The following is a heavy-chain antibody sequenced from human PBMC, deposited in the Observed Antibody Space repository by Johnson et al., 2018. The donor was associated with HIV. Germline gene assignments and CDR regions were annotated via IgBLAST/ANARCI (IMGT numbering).Heavy chain of an antibody. CDR1: GFTFSSYG. V-gene: IGHV3-64*01. J-gene: IGHJ3*02. D-gene: IGHD6-19*01. CDR3: TTISQWLVPGTFDI. Sequence: EQLEESGGGVVRPGGSLRLSCAASGFTFSSYGMHWVRQAPGKGLEYVSAISSNGGSTYYANSVKGRFTISRDDSKNTLYLQMNSLKTEDTAVYYCTTISQWLVPGTFDIWGQGTMVTVSS. CDR2: ISSNGGST.